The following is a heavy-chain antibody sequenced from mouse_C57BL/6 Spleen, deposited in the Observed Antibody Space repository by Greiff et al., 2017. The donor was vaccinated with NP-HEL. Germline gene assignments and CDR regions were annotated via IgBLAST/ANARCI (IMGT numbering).Heavy chain of an antibody. V-gene: IGHV1-56*01. D-gene: IGHD1-1*01. J-gene: IGHJ4*01. CDR3: ASYYVSRPYAMDY. CDR2: ICPGSGST. CDR1: GYTFTSHW. Sequence: VKLVESGPELVRPGASVKISCKAPGYTFTSHWMQWVRQRPGQGLEWIGEICPGSGSTYYNEKFKGKATLTVDTSSSTAYMQLSSLTSEDSAVYFFASYYVSRPYAMDYWGQGTSVTVSS.